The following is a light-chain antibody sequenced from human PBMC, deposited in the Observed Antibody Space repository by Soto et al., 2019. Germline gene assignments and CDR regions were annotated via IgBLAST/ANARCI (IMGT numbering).Light chain of an antibody. V-gene: IGLV2-14*01. J-gene: IGLJ2*01. CDR3: SSYTSSSTYVV. CDR1: SSDVGGYNH. CDR2: DVS. Sequence: QSVLTQPASMSGSPGQSITISCTGTSSDVGGYNHVSWYQQHPGKAPKLMIYDVSNRPSGVSNRFSGSKSGNTASLTISGLQAEDEADYYCSSYTSSSTYVVFGGGTKLTVL.